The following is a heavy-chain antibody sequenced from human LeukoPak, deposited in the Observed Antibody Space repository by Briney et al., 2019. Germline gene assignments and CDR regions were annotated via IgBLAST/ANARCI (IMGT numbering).Heavy chain of an antibody. V-gene: IGHV3-23*01. J-gene: IGHJ4*02. CDR3: AKVLDYGGNAGDY. D-gene: IGHD4-23*01. CDR1: GFTFSSYA. Sequence: PGGSLRLSCAASGFTFSSYAMSWVRQAPGKGLEWVSAIGGSGGSTYYADSVKGRFTISRDNSKNTLYLQMNSLRAEDTAVYYCAKVLDYGGNAGDYWGQGTLVTVSS. CDR2: IGGSGGST.